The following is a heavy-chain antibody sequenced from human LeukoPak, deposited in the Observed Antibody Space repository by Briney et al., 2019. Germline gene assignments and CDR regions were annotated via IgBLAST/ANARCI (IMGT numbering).Heavy chain of an antibody. V-gene: IGHV3-21*01. CDR1: GFTFSSYS. Sequence: GGSLRLSCAASGFTFSSYSMNWVRQAPGKGLEWVSSISSSSSYIYYADSVKGRFTISRDNAKNSLYLQMNSLRAEDTAVYYCARDLRGSGSYGMDVWGQGTTVTVSS. CDR3: ARDLRGSGSYGMDV. D-gene: IGHD4-23*01. J-gene: IGHJ6*02. CDR2: ISSSSSYI.